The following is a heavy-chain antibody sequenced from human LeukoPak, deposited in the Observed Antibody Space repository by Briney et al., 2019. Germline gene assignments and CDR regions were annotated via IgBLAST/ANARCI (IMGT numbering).Heavy chain of an antibody. V-gene: IGHV3-23*01. D-gene: IGHD1-26*01. J-gene: IGHJ4*02. Sequence: GGSLRLSCQASGFTFYMYAMSWVRQAPGKGLEWVASMCGTAGCTFYPDSVKGRFTISRDNSKNVLYLRMNSLTAEDTAIYYCAKGLSIVGATYDYWGQGTLVTVSS. CDR2: MCGTAGCT. CDR1: GFTFYMYA. CDR3: AKGLSIVGATYDY.